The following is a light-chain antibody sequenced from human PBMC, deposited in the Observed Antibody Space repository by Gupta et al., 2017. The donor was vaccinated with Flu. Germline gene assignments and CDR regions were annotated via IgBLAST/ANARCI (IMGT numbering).Light chain of an antibody. CDR2: KGS. J-gene: IGKJ5*01. Sequence: ISSMTSQCRVHSSRSTCLDWYLQKPGQAPKLLIYKGSNRDTGVPERFSGSGSGTEFTLNISSLEPEDVAIYYCLQDIRNPITFGQGTQLEIK. CDR1: QCRVHSSRSTC. V-gene: IGKV2-28*01. CDR3: LQDIRNPIT.